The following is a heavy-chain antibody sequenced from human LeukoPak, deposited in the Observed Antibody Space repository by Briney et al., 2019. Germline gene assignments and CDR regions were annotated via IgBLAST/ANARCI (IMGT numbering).Heavy chain of an antibody. D-gene: IGHD2-2*01. CDR3: ARGITSCYDY. CDR1: GGSVSSGGYY. V-gene: IGHV4-30-4*08. J-gene: IGHJ4*02. CDR2: ISYSGST. Sequence: NTSETLSLTCTVSGGSVSSGGYYWNWIRQHPGKGLEWIGYISYSGSTYYNPSLKSRVTISVDTSKNQFSLKLSSVTAADTAVYYCARGITSCYDYWGQGTLVTVSS.